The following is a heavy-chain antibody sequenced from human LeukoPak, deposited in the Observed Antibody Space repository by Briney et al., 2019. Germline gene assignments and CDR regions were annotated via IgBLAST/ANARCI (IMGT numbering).Heavy chain of an antibody. Sequence: GSLRLSCAASGFTFNTYAMSWVRRAPGKGLEWVSAISDSGGSAYYADSVKGRFTISRDNAKNSLYLQMNSLRAEDTAVYYCAELGITMIGGVWGKGTTVTISS. CDR3: AELGITMIGGV. V-gene: IGHV3-23*01. J-gene: IGHJ6*04. CDR1: GFTFNTYA. D-gene: IGHD3-10*02. CDR2: ISDSGGSA.